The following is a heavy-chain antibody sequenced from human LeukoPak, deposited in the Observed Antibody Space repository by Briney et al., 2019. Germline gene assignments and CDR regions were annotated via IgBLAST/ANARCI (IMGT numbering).Heavy chain of an antibody. D-gene: IGHD5-18*01. CDR2: INHSGST. V-gene: IGHV4-34*01. CDR3: ARRGGRYSYGYGVTNWFDP. Sequence: PSETLSLTCAVYGGSFSGYYWSWIRQPPGKGLEWIGEINHSGSTNYNPSLKSRVTISVDTSKNQFSLKLSSVTAADTAVYYCARRGGRYSYGYGVTNWFDPWGQGTLVTVSS. CDR1: GGSFSGYY. J-gene: IGHJ5*02.